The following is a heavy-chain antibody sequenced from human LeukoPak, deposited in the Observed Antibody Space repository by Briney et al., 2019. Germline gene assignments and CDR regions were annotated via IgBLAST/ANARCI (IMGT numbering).Heavy chain of an antibody. J-gene: IGHJ4*02. CDR2: MNPNSGNT. CDR1: EYTFTSYD. V-gene: IGHV1-8*01. Sequence: GASVKVSCKASEYTFTSYDINWVRQATGQGLEWMGWMNPNSGNTGYAQKFQGRVTMTRNTSISTAYMELSSLRSEDTAVYYCARVITRFGEYSPFGYWGQGTLVTVSS. D-gene: IGHD3-10*01. CDR3: ARVITRFGEYSPFGY.